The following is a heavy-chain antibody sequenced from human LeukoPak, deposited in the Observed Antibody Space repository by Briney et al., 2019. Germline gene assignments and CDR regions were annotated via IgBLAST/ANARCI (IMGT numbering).Heavy chain of an antibody. Sequence: ASVKVSCKASGYTLTDYYMHWVRQAPGQGLEWMGRINPNSGGTNYAQKFQGRVTMTRDTSISTVYMELSRLRSEDTAVYYCAADYYDSSGYYDWGQGTLVTVSS. CDR1: GYTLTDYY. CDR2: INPNSGGT. CDR3: AADYYDSSGYYD. D-gene: IGHD3-22*01. V-gene: IGHV1-2*06. J-gene: IGHJ4*02.